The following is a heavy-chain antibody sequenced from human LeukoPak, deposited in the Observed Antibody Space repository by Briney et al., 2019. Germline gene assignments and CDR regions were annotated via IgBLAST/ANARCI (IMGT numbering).Heavy chain of an antibody. D-gene: IGHD1-14*01. CDR1: GFTFTKYW. J-gene: IGHJ4*02. CDR2: IKQDGSDK. CDR3: AREVWGPEY. V-gene: IGHV3-7*01. Sequence: GGSLRLSCAASGFTFTKYWMTWVRQAPGKGLEWVGNIKQDGSDKNYMDSVKGRFTISRDNTKNSVYLLMSSLRAEDTAVYYCAREVWGPEYWGQGTLVTVSS.